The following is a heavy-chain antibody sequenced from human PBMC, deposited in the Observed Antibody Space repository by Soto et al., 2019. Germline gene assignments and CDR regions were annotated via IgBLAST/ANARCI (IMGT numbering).Heavy chain of an antibody. Sequence: QVQLVQSGGEVKNPGASVKISCKASGYIFSSYSLNWVRQAPGQGPEWMGWISGYNGDTDYAQSFQGRVTMTTDASTNTSYIELRSLRSDDTAIYYCARNTTRDWFDPWGQGTLVTVSS. CDR3: ARNTTRDWFDP. D-gene: IGHD1-26*01. CDR2: ISGYNGDT. J-gene: IGHJ5*02. CDR1: GYIFSSYS. V-gene: IGHV1-18*04.